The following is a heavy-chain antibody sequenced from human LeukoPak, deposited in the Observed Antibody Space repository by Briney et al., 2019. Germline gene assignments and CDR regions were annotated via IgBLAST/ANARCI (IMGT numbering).Heavy chain of an antibody. CDR2: MNPNSGNT. V-gene: IGHV1-8*01. CDR3: ASVTAAAGTRPFDY. CDR1: GYTFTSYD. D-gene: IGHD6-13*01. J-gene: IGHJ4*02. Sequence: GASVKVSCKASGYTFTSYDINWVRQATGQGLEWMGWMNPNSGNTGYAQKFQGRVTMTRNTSMSTAYMELSSLRSEDTAVYYCASVTAAAGTRPFDYWGRGTLVTVSS.